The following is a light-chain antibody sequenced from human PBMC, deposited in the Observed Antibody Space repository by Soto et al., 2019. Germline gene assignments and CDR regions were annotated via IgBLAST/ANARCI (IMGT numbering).Light chain of an antibody. Sequence: IQIPQSPSSLSASVGDRVTISCRASQSISNYLNWYKQKPGTAPKLLIYAASSLQSGVPSRFSGSGSGTDFTLTISSLQIEDFATYFCQQSDSTPQTFGQGTKVEIK. CDR3: QQSDSTPQT. J-gene: IGKJ1*01. CDR1: QSISNY. V-gene: IGKV1-39*01. CDR2: AAS.